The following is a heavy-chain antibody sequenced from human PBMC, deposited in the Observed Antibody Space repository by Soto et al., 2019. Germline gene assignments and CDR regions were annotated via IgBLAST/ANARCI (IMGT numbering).Heavy chain of an antibody. CDR3: ARGDPYSSGWYWRALDY. J-gene: IGHJ4*02. D-gene: IGHD6-19*01. CDR2: IIPIFGTA. CDR1: GGTFSSYA. Sequence: SVKVSCKASGGTFSSYAISWVRQAPGQGLEWMGGIIPIFGTANYAQKFQGRVTITADKSTSTAYMELSSLRSEDTAVYYCARGDPYSSGWYWRALDYWGQGTLVTVSS. V-gene: IGHV1-69*06.